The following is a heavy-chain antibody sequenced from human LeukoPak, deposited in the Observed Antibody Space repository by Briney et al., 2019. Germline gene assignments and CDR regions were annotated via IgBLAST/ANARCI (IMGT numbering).Heavy chain of an antibody. CDR2: ITGGTTTIT. Sequence: GGFLRLSCAASGFTFSSYSMNWVRQAPGKGLEWLSYITGGTTTITYYADSVKGRFTISRDNSKNTLYLQMNSLRAEDTAVYYCAQNRHTAVAAFDYWGQGTLVTVSS. CDR1: GFTFSSYS. J-gene: IGHJ4*02. D-gene: IGHD5-18*01. V-gene: IGHV3-48*01. CDR3: AQNRHTAVAAFDY.